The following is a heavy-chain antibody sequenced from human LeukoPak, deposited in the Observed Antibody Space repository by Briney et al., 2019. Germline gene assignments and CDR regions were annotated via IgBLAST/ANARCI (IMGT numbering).Heavy chain of an antibody. CDR1: GFTFSSYG. D-gene: IGHD4-23*01. V-gene: IGHV3-33*01. CDR3: ARAEDYGGNSVDY. Sequence: GGSLRLSCAASGFTFSSYGMHWVRQAPGKGLEWVAVIWYDGSNKYYADSVKGRFTISRDNSKNTLYLQMNSLRAEDPAVYYCARAEDYGGNSVDYWGQGTLVTVSS. CDR2: IWYDGSNK. J-gene: IGHJ4*02.